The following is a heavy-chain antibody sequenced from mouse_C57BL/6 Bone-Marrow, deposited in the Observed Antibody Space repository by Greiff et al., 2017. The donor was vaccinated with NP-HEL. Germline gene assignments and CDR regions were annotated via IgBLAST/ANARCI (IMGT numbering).Heavy chain of an antibody. CDR3: TRYLGKDAMDY. CDR2: IYPGSGST. CDR1: GYTFTSYW. J-gene: IGHJ4*01. V-gene: IGHV1-55*01. Sequence: QVQLQQPGAELVKPGASVKMSCKASGYTFTSYWITWVKQRPGQGLEWIGDIYPGSGSTNYNEKFKSKATLTVDTSSSTAYMQLSSLTSDDSAVYCFTRYLGKDAMDYWGQGTSVTVSS. D-gene: IGHD4-1*01.